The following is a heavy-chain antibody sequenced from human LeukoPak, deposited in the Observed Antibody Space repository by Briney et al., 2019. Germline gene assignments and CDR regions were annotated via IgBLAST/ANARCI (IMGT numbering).Heavy chain of an antibody. D-gene: IGHD1-26*01. J-gene: IGHJ4*02. CDR2: MNPNSGNT. CDR1: GYTFTSYD. V-gene: IGHV1-8*03. CDR3: VRREDKYSYGSY. Sequence: ASVKVSCKASGYTFTSYDINWVRQATGQGLEWMGWMNPNSGNTGYAQKFQGRVTITRNTSISTAYMELSSLRAEDTAVYYCVRREDKYSYGSYWGQGTLVTVSS.